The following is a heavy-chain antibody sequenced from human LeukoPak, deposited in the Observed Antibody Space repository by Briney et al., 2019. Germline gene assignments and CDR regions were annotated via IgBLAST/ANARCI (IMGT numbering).Heavy chain of an antibody. CDR3: ARDQWLVPNWFDP. J-gene: IGHJ5*02. V-gene: IGHV1-8*01. D-gene: IGHD6-19*01. CDR1: GYTFTSYD. Sequence: ASVKVSCKASGYTFTSYDINWVRQATGQGLEWMGWMNPNSGNTGYAQKFQGRVTMTRNTSISTDYMELSSLRSEDTAVYYCARDQWLVPNWFDPWGQGTLVTVSS. CDR2: MNPNSGNT.